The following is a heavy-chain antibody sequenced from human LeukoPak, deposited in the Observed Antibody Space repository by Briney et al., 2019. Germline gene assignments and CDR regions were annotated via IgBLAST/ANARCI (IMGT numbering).Heavy chain of an antibody. CDR3: ARAGAVVANWFDP. CDR2: ISGYNGKT. Sequence: ASVKVSCKASGYTFNTCGITWVRQAPGQGLEWMGWISGYNGKTKYAQKLQDRVTMTTDTSTTTAYMELRSLTSDDTAVYYCARAGAVVANWFDPWGQGTLVTVSS. D-gene: IGHD2-2*01. CDR1: GYTFNTCG. J-gene: IGHJ5*02. V-gene: IGHV1-18*01.